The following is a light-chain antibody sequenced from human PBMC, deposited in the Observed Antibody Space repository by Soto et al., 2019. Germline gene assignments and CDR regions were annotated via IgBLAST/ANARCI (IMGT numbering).Light chain of an antibody. V-gene: IGKV3-15*01. J-gene: IGKJ5*01. CDR3: QQYNNWPPIT. Sequence: EIMMTHSPSTLSVSPGERASRSCRASQSVSIKLAWYQQKPGQAPRLLIYDTSTRATGIPARFSGSGSGTEFTLTISSLQSEDFAVYYCQQYNNWPPITFGQGTRLEIK. CDR2: DTS. CDR1: QSVSIK.